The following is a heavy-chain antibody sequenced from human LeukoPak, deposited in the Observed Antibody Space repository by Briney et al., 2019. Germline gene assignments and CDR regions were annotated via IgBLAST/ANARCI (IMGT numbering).Heavy chain of an antibody. CDR2: INPNTGTT. D-gene: IGHD6-13*01. CDR3: ARDGSSRRTFDP. CDR1: GYTFTGDY. V-gene: IGHV1-2*02. J-gene: IGHJ5*02. Sequence: ASVNVSCKASGYTFTGDYMYWVRQAPGQGLEWMGWINPNTGTTNYAQKFQGRVSMTRDTSITTAYMELHSLTPDDTAVYYCARDGSSRRTFDPWGQGTLVTVSS.